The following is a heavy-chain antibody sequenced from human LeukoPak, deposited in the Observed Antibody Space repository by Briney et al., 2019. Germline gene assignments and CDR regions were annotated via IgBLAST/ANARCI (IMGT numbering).Heavy chain of an antibody. Sequence: GGSLRLSCAASGFTLSDYYMSWIRQAPGKGLEWVSYISSTGSTIYYADSVKGRLTISRDNAKNSLYLHMNSLRAEDTAVYYCARDGEMATITSWFDPWGQGTLVTVSS. CDR2: ISSTGSTI. V-gene: IGHV3-11*01. CDR1: GFTLSDYY. J-gene: IGHJ5*02. CDR3: ARDGEMATITSWFDP. D-gene: IGHD5-24*01.